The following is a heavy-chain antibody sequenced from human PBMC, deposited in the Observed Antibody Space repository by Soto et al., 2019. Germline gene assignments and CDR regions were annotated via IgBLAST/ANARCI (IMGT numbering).Heavy chain of an antibody. J-gene: IGHJ5*02. Sequence: PGGSLRLSCAASGFTFSSYGMHWVRQSPGKGLEWVAVIWYDGSNKYYADSVKGRFTISRDNSKNTLYLQMNSLRAEDTAVYYCARETAIGQLEFDPWGQGTLVTVSS. V-gene: IGHV3-33*01. CDR3: ARETAIGQLEFDP. CDR2: IWYDGSNK. D-gene: IGHD2-2*02. CDR1: GFTFSSYG.